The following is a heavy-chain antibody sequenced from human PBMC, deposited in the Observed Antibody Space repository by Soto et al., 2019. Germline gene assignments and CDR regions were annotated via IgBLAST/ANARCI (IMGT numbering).Heavy chain of an antibody. CDR3: ARGDYDILTGYYAIDP. J-gene: IGHJ5*02. Sequence: PSETLSLTCTVSGGSISSYYWSWIRQPPGKGLEWIGYIYYSGSTNYNPSLKSRVTISVDTSKNQFSLKLSSVTAADTAVYYCARGDYDILTGYYAIDPWGQGTLVTVSS. CDR1: GGSISSYY. D-gene: IGHD3-9*01. CDR2: IYYSGST. V-gene: IGHV4-59*01.